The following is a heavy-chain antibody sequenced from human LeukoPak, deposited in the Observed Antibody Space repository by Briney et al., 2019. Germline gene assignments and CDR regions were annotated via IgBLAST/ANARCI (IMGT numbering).Heavy chain of an antibody. CDR1: GGSFSGYC. CDR3: ARGQDIVVVPAAIRYNWFDP. Sequence: SETLSLTCAVYGGSFSGYCWSWIRQPPGKGLEWIGEINHSGSTNYNPSLKSRVTISVDTSKNQFSLKLSSVTAADTAVYYCARGQDIVVVPAAIRYNWFDPWGQGTLVTVSS. CDR2: INHSGST. J-gene: IGHJ5*02. V-gene: IGHV4-34*01. D-gene: IGHD2-2*01.